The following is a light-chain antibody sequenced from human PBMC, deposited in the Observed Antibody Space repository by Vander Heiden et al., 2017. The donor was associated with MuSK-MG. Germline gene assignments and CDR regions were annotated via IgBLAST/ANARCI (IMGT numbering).Light chain of an antibody. V-gene: IGLV2-14*03. J-gene: IGLJ2*01. Sequence: QSALTQPASMSDSPGQSITIPCTGTSRDVGGHNFVSWYQQRPGKVPKLIVYNVTNRPSGVSHRFSGSKSGNTASLTISGLQAEDEADYYCTSCMSSGTAFFGGGTKVTVL. CDR3: TSCMSSGTAF. CDR1: SRDVGGHNF. CDR2: NVT.